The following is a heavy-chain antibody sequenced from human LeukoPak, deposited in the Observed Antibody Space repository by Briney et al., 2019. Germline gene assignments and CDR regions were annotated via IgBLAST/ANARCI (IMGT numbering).Heavy chain of an antibody. V-gene: IGHV4-4*07. CDR3: ARLGYSSSWFVGEWFDP. CDR2: IYTSGST. J-gene: IGHJ5*02. D-gene: IGHD6-13*01. Sequence: PSETLSLTCTVSGGSISSYYWSWIRQPAGKGLEWIVRIYTSGSTNYNPSLKSRVTMSVDTSKNQFSLKLSSVTAADTAVYYCARLGYSSSWFVGEWFDPWGQGTLVTVSS. CDR1: GGSISSYY.